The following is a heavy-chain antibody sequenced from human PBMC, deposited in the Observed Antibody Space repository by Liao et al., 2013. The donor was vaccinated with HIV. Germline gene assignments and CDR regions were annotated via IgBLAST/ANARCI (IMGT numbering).Heavy chain of an antibody. CDR3: ARVGSTVTYLDY. J-gene: IGHJ4*02. CDR1: GGSISSGDYY. Sequence: QVQMRESGPGLVKPSQTLSLTCTVSGGSISSGDYYWSWIRQPPGKGLEWIGYIFYTGSTYYNPSLKSRVTISVDTSKNQFSLNLSSVTAADTAVYYCARVGSTVTYLDYWGQGTLVTVSS. CDR2: IFYTGST. D-gene: IGHD4-17*01. V-gene: IGHV4-30-4*08.